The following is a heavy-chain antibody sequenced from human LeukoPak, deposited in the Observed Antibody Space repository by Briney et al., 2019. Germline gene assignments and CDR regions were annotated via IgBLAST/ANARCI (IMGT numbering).Heavy chain of an antibody. V-gene: IGHV1-69*13. CDR3: ARDSGWFLGMGHYYGMDV. J-gene: IGHJ6*02. D-gene: IGHD3-16*01. CDR1: GGTFSSYA. CDR2: IIPIFGTA. Sequence: SVKVSCKASGGTFSSYAISWVRQAPGQGLEWMGGIIPIFGTANYAQKFQGRVTITADESTSTAYMELSSLRSEDTAVYYCARDSGWFLGMGHYYGMDVWGQGTTVTVSS.